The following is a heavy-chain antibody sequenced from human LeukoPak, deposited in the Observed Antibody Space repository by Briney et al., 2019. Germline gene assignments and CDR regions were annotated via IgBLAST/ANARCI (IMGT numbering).Heavy chain of an antibody. D-gene: IGHD5-18*01. J-gene: IGHJ4*02. Sequence: PGGSLRLSCAASGFTFSSYAMSSVHQAPGKGPEWLSAISGSGGTTYYADSVKGRFTISRDNSKNTLYLQMNSLRAEDTAIYYCAKDLTQYGYRTDYWGQGTLVTVSS. V-gene: IGHV3-23*01. CDR2: ISGSGGTT. CDR1: GFTFSSYA. CDR3: AKDLTQYGYRTDY.